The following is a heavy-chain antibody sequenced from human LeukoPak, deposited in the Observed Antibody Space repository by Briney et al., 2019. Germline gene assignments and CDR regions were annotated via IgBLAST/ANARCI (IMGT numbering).Heavy chain of an antibody. CDR1: GGSISSSSYY. D-gene: IGHD6-13*01. Sequence: SETLSLTCTVSGGSISSSSYYWGWVRQPPGRGLEWVGRIYYSGSTYYNPSLKSRVTISVDTSKNQFSLKLTSVTAADTAVYYCARHLGSSWYSVYYFDYWGQGTLVTVSS. CDR3: ARHLGSSWYSVYYFDY. CDR2: IYYSGST. J-gene: IGHJ4*02. V-gene: IGHV4-39*01.